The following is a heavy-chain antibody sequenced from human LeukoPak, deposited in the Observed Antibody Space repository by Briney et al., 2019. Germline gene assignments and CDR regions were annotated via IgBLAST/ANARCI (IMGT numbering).Heavy chain of an antibody. CDR2: IRNADGINK. CDR1: GFTFSNYG. V-gene: IGHV3-30*02. Sequence: GGSLRLSCAASGFTFSNYGMHWVRQAPGKGLEWVAFIRNADGINKYYADSVKGRFTISRDNSKNTVHLQMNSLRVEDTAVYYCAKDEAQYFQHWGQGTLVTVSA. J-gene: IGHJ1*01. CDR3: AKDEAQYFQH.